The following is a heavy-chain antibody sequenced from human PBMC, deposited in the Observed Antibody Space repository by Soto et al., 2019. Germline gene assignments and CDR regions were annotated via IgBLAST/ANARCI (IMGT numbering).Heavy chain of an antibody. CDR1: GFTFSSYW. CDR3: VRTSLVVGAATREAY. CDR2: INSDGSST. V-gene: IGHV3-74*01. Sequence: EVQLVESGGGLVQPGGSLRLSCAASGFTFSSYWMHWVRQAPGKVLVWVTRINSDGSSTSYADSVKGRFTISRDNAKNTLYLQMNSLRAEDTAVYYCVRTSLVVGAATREAYWGQGTLVTVSS. D-gene: IGHD2-15*01. J-gene: IGHJ4*02.